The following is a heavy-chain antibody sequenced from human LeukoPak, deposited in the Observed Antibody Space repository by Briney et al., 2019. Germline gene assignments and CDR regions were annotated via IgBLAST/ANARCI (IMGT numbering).Heavy chain of an antibody. CDR3: ARGGAAAGTIWFDP. V-gene: IGHV4-34*01. J-gene: IGHJ5*02. D-gene: IGHD6-13*01. CDR2: INHSGST. CDR1: GGSFSGYY. Sequence: PSETLSLTCAVYGGSFSGYYWSWIRQPPGKGLEWIGEINHSGSTNYNPSLKSRVTISVDTSKNQFSLKLCSVTAADTAVYYCARGGAAAGTIWFDPWGQGTLVTVSS.